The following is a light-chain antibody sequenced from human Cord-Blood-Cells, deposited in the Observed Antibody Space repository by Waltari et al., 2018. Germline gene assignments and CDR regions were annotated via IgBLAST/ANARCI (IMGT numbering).Light chain of an antibody. J-gene: IGKJ4*01. CDR1: QSVLYSSNNKNY. Sequence: DIVMTQSPDSLAVSLVEMATINCKSSQSVLYSSNNKNYLAWYQQTPGQPPKLLIYWASTRETGVPDRFSGSGSGTDFTLTVSSLQAEDVAVYYCQQYYSTPLTFGGGTKVGIK. CDR3: QQYYSTPLT. CDR2: WAS. V-gene: IGKV4-1*01.